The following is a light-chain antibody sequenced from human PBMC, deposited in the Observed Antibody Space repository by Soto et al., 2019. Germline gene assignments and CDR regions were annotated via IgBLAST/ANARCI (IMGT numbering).Light chain of an antibody. V-gene: IGLV2-14*01. CDR2: DVS. J-gene: IGLJ1*01. CDR3: SSCTTSSTLYV. Sequence: LTHPASVSWSPGQSITISCTGTSSDVGAYNYVSWYQQHPGKAPKLIIYDVSNRPSGVSNRFSGSKSGNTASLTISGLQAEDEADYYCSSCTTSSTLYVFGTGTKVTVL. CDR1: SSDVGAYNY.